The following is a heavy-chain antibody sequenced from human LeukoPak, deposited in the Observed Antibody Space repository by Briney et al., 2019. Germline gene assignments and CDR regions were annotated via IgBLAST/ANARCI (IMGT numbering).Heavy chain of an antibody. V-gene: IGHV3-30*03. CDR1: GFTFSSYG. CDR2: ISYDGSNK. J-gene: IGHJ4*02. Sequence: GRSLRLSCAASGFTFSSYGMHWVRQAPGKGLEWVAVISYDGSNKYYADSVKGRFTISRDNSKNTLYLQMNSLRAEDTAVYYCARDESSYYYDSSGYYSPGDYWGQGTLVTVSS. CDR3: ARDESSYYYDSSGYYSPGDY. D-gene: IGHD3-22*01.